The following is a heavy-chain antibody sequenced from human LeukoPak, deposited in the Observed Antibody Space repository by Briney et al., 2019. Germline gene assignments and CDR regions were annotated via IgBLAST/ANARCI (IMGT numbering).Heavy chain of an antibody. CDR2: INPNSGGT. Sequence: ASVKVSCKASGYTFTGYYMHWARQAPGQGLEWMGWINPNSGGTNYAQKFQGRVTMTRDTSISTAYMELSRLRSDDTAVYYCARGPLIRMGGGGYYYFDYWGQGTLVTVSS. CDR3: ARGPLIRMGGGGYYYFDY. V-gene: IGHV1-2*02. D-gene: IGHD5-24*01. J-gene: IGHJ4*02. CDR1: GYTFTGYY.